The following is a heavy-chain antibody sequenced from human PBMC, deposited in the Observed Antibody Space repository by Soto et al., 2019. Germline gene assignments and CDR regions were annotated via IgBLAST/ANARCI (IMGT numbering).Heavy chain of an antibody. CDR1: GFSLSYYA. D-gene: IGHD2-15*01. CDR2: MSYDETKK. CDR3: AKDRRDGDFMHILVVDF. V-gene: IGHV3-30*18. Sequence: QVQLVESGGGVVQPGGSLRLSCATSGFSLSYYAMHWVRQAAGKGLEWVALMSYDETKKYYADSVKGRFTISRDTSKNTLFLQMNKLRVEDTAVYYCAKDRRDGDFMHILVVDFWGQGALVTVSS. J-gene: IGHJ4*02.